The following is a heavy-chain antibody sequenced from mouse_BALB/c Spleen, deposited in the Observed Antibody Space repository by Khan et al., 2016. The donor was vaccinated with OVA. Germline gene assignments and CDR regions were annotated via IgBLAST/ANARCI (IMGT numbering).Heavy chain of an antibody. CDR2: ISYSGTT. J-gene: IGHJ2*01. Sequence: EVQLQESGPGLVKPSQSLSLTCTVTGYSITSDYAWNWLRQFPGNKLEWMGYISYSGTTSYNPSLKSRISITRDTSKNQFFLQLNSVTTGHTATYYCARSVTITTVVATDFDYWGQGTTLTVSA. CDR1: GYSITSDYA. CDR3: ARSVTITTVVATDFDY. V-gene: IGHV3-2*02. D-gene: IGHD1-1*01.